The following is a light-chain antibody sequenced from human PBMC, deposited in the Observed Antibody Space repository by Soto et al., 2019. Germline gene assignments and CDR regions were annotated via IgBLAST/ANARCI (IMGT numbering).Light chain of an antibody. V-gene: IGKV3-15*01. J-gene: IGKJ5*01. CDR2: AAS. CDR1: QSVSSN. CDR3: QPYYTLPPIT. Sequence: EVVMTQSPATLSVYPGERATLSCRASQSVSSNLAWYQHKHGQAPRLLIYAASTRATGIPARFSGSGSGTEFTLTIFSLQSEDFAVYYCQPYYTLPPITFGQGTRLEI.